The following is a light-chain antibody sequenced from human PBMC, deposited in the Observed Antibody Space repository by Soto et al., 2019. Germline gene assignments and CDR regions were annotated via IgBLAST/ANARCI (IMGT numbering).Light chain of an antibody. J-gene: IGKJ4*01. CDR3: QQRGRWLT. Sequence: EIVLTQSPATLSLSPGQRAALSCRASQSVGSYLAWYQQKPGQAPRLLIYDASHRATGIPARFSGNGSGTDFTLTISSLEPEDFAVYFCQQRGRWLTFGGGTKVEIK. CDR1: QSVGSY. CDR2: DAS. V-gene: IGKV3-11*01.